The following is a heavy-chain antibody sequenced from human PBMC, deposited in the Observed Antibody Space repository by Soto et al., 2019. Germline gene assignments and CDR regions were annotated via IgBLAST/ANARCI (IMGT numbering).Heavy chain of an antibody. CDR3: ARDQNPYYYGSGSYNYYYYMDV. J-gene: IGHJ6*03. CDR1: GGSISSYY. V-gene: IGHV4-59*01. D-gene: IGHD3-10*01. Sequence: SETLSLTCTVSGGSISSYYWSWIRQPPGKGLEWIGYIYYSGSTNYNPSLKSRVTISVDTSKNQFSLKLSSVTAADTAVYYCARDQNPYYYGSGSYNYYYYMDVWGKGTTVTVSS. CDR2: IYYSGST.